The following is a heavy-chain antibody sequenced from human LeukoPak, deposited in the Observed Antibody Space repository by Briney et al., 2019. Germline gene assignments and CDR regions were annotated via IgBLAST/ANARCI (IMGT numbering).Heavy chain of an antibody. V-gene: IGHV1-2*02. J-gene: IGHJ4*02. CDR1: GYTFTGHY. CDR2: INPNSGGK. D-gene: IGHD3-3*01. CDR3: ARGYYGGINYFQY. Sequence: GASVKVSCKPFGYTFTGHYLHWVRQAPGQGLEWMGWINPNSGGKKHAQNFQGRVTLTRDTSIGTAYMELSSLRPDDTAVYYCARGYYGGINYFQYWGQGTLVTVSS.